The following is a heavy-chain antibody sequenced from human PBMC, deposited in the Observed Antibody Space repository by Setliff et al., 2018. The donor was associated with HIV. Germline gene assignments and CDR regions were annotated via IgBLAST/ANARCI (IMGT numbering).Heavy chain of an antibody. CDR3: ARDFHVLGYCSADSCPYDASDV. CDR2: IISILGTP. CDR1: RGTFSAYA. J-gene: IGHJ3*01. V-gene: IGHV1-69*04. Sequence: SVKVSCKASRGTFSAYAVNWVRQAPGQGLEWMGRIISILGTPNYSHKFQGRVTITADKSTTTTYMELSSLRSDDTAIYYCARDFHVLGYCSADSCPYDASDVWGQGTMVTVSS. D-gene: IGHD2-15*01.